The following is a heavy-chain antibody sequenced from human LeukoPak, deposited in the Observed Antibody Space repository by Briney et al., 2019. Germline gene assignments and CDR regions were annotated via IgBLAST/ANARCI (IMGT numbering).Heavy chain of an antibody. CDR2: MNGDGSDT. Sequence: GGSLRLSCAASGFTFSSYWMHWVRQAPGKGLVWVSRMNGDGSDTDYADSVKGRFTISRDNAKHTLYLQMNSLRAEDTAVYYCARDCGGTSCRGTAFDIWGQGTKVTVSS. CDR1: GFTFSSYW. CDR3: ARDCGGTSCRGTAFDI. D-gene: IGHD2-2*01. J-gene: IGHJ3*02. V-gene: IGHV3-74*01.